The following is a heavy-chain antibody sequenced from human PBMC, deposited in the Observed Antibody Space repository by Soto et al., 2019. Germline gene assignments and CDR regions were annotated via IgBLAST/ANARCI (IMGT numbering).Heavy chain of an antibody. V-gene: IGHV2-5*02. D-gene: IGHD6-19*01. CDR1: GFSLSSTRMA. Sequence: QITLKESGPTLVKPTQTLTLTCTFSGFSLSSTRMAVGWIRQPPGKALEWLALIYWDDDKRYSPFLKSRLTITKDTSKNQMVLTMSNMAPVDTARYYCSHIVVAGLGYYFDYWGQGTLVTVSS. CDR3: SHIVVAGLGYYFDY. J-gene: IGHJ4*02. CDR2: IYWDDDK.